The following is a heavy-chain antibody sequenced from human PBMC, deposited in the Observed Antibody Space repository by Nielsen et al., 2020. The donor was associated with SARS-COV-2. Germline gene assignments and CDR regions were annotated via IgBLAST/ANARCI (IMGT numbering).Heavy chain of an antibody. Sequence: ASVKVSCKASEYTFTSYYIHWVRQAPGQGLEWMGIINPSGGSTSYAQKFQGRLTMTRDSSTSTVYMELRSLRSEDTAMYYCARGGLYSSSWINYWGQGTVVTVSS. V-gene: IGHV1-46*01. J-gene: IGHJ4*02. CDR2: INPSGGST. D-gene: IGHD6-13*01. CDR3: ARGGLYSSSWINY. CDR1: EYTFTSYY.